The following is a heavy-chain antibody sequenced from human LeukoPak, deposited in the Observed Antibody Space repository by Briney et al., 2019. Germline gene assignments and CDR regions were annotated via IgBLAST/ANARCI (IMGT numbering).Heavy chain of an antibody. J-gene: IGHJ4*02. D-gene: IGHD6-19*01. CDR3: ARRSGIAVAGAFDY. CDR2: ISGSGNST. Sequence: GGSLRLSCAASGFTFSSYAMTWVCQAPGKGLEWVSAISGSGNSTYHADSVKGRFTISRDNSKNTLYLQMNSLRAEDTAVYYCARRSGIAVAGAFDYWGQGTLVTVSS. CDR1: GFTFSSYA. V-gene: IGHV3-23*01.